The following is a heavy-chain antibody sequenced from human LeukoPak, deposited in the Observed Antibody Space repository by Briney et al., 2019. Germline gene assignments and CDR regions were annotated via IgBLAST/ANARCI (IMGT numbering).Heavy chain of an antibody. V-gene: IGHV4-59*01. CDR3: ARDVRRALRFNNFYPYFGMDV. CDR1: GGPINFY. CDR2: IYPNGST. J-gene: IGHJ6*04. D-gene: IGHD3-3*01. Sequence: PSDTLSLTCSVSGGPINFYWSWIRQSPAKGLEWIGCIYPNGSTSYKSPLKSRVTISLDTSKKQVSLMLKSVTAADTAVYYCARDVRRALRFNNFYPYFGMDVWGKGTTVIVST.